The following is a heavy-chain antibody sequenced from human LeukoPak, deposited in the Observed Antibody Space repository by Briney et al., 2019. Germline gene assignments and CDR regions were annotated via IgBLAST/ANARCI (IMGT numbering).Heavy chain of an antibody. Sequence: SVKVSCKASGGTFSSYAISWVRQAPGQGLEWMGGIIPIFGTANYAQKFQGRVTITADKSTSTAFMELSSLRSEDTAVYYCVKGPYSSSWYGPLYGMDVWGKGTTVTVSS. V-gene: IGHV1-69*06. CDR3: VKGPYSSSWYGPLYGMDV. CDR1: GGTFSSYA. D-gene: IGHD6-13*01. J-gene: IGHJ6*04. CDR2: IIPIFGTA.